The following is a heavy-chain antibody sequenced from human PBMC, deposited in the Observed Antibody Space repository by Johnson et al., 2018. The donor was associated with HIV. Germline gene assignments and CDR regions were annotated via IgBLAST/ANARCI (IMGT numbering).Heavy chain of an antibody. CDR2: ISSNGGST. CDR3: ARGGSDVFDI. J-gene: IGHJ3*02. V-gene: IGHV3-64*01. Sequence: VQLVESGGGLVQPGGSLRLSCAASGFTFSSYAMHWVRQAPGKGLEYVSAISSNGGSTYYANSVKGRFTISRDNSKNTLYLQMNSLRADDTAVYYCARGGSDVFDIWGRGTMVTVSS. D-gene: IGHD3-16*01. CDR1: GFTFSSYA.